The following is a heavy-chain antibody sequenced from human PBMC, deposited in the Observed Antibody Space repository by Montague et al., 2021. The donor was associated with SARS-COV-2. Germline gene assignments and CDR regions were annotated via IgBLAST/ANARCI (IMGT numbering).Heavy chain of an antibody. V-gene: IGHV3-7*04. CDR2: IKQDGSEK. CDR1: GFTFSSYW. D-gene: IGHD1-26*01. CDR3: ARGPWEGELLWHDAFDI. Sequence: SLRLSCAASGFTFSSYWMSWVRQAPGKGLEWVAYIKQDGSEKYYVDSVKGRFTISRDNAKNSLYLQMNSLRAEDTAVYYCARGPWEGELLWHDAFDIWGQGTMVTVSS. J-gene: IGHJ3*02.